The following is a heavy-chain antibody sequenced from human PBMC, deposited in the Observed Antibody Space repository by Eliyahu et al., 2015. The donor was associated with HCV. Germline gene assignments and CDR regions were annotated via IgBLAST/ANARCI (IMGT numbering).Heavy chain of an antibody. CDR1: GFTFXSYA. D-gene: IGHD1-26*01. Sequence: EVQLVESGGGLVQPGGSLXLSCSASGFTFXSYAMHWVRQAPGKGLEYVSAISSNGGSTYYADSVKGRFTISRDNSKNTLYLQMSSLRAEDTAVYYCVKTVGATRNLDAFDIWGQGTMVTVSS. CDR2: ISSNGGST. J-gene: IGHJ3*02. V-gene: IGHV3-64D*09. CDR3: VKTVGATRNLDAFDI.